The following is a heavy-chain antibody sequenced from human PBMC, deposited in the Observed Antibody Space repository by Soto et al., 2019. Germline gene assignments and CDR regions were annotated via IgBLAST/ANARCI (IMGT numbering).Heavy chain of an antibody. D-gene: IGHD1-26*01. V-gene: IGHV4-61*08. CDR1: GGSVSSGGYY. CDR2: IYYSGST. J-gene: IGHJ4*02. Sequence: SETLSLTCTVSGGSVSSGGYYWSWIRQPPGKGLEWIGYIYYSGSTNYNPSLKSRVTISVDTSKNQFSLKLSSVTAADTAVYYCARDSASYLQEGPFDYWGQGTLVTVSS. CDR3: ARDSASYLQEGPFDY.